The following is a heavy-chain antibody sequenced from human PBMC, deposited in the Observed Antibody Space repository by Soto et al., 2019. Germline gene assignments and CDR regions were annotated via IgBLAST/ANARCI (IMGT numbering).Heavy chain of an antibody. J-gene: IGHJ6*02. Sequence: QVQLQESGPGLVKPSETLSLTCTVSGGSISNYYWSWIRQPPGKGLEWIGCIYYSGSTNFNPSLKSRITMSVDTSKNQISLKLSSVTAADTAVYYCARVPGGTYSNYYYYGMDVWGRGTTVTVSS. CDR1: GGSISNYY. V-gene: IGHV4-59*01. CDR3: ARVPGGTYSNYYYYGMDV. CDR2: IYYSGST. D-gene: IGHD5-18*01.